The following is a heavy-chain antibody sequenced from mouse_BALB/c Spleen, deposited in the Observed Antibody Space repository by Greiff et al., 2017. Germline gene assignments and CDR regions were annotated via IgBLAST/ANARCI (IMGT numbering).Heavy chain of an antibody. CDR3: AGRGYRYYFDY. CDR2: ILPGSGST. D-gene: IGHD2-14*01. Sequence: QVQLQQSGAELMKPGASVKISCKATGYTFSSYWIEWVKQRPGHGLEWIGEILPGSGSTNYNEKFKGKATFTADTSSNTAYMQLSSLTSEDSAVYYCAGRGYRYYFDYWGQGTTLTVSS. V-gene: IGHV1-9*01. J-gene: IGHJ2*01. CDR1: GYTFSSYW.